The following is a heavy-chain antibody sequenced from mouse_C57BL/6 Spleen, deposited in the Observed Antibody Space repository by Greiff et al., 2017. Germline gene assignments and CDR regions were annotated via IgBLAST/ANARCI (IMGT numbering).Heavy chain of an antibody. CDR2: IYPGDGDT. J-gene: IGHJ3*01. CDR3: ARNWDEGFAY. CDR1: GYAFSSSW. V-gene: IGHV1-82*01. Sequence: VHLVESGPELVKPGASVKISCKASGYAFSSSWMNWVKQRPGKGLEWIGRIYPGDGDTNYNGKFKGKATLTADKSSSPAYMQLSSLTSEDSAVYFCARNWDEGFAYWGQGTLVTGSA. D-gene: IGHD4-1*01.